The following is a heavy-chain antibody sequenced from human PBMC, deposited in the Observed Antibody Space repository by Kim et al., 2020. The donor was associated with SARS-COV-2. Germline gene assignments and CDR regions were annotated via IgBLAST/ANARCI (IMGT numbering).Heavy chain of an antibody. CDR1: DYSISTGYN. CDR3: AREVGH. V-gene: IGHV4-38-2*02. CDR2: IYHNGSP. Sequence: SETLSLTCTVSDYSISTGYNWAWIRQPPGKGLEWIGNIYHNGSPNYSPSLRSRVTISVDTSKNQFSLKLNSVTAADTAIYYCAREVGHWGQGTLVTVSS. J-gene: IGHJ4*02.